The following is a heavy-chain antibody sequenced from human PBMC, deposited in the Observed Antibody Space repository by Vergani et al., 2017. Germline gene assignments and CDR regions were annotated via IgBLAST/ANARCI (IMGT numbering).Heavy chain of an antibody. D-gene: IGHD6-13*01. Sequence: EVQLLESGGGLVQPGGSLRLSCAASGFTFDDYTMHWVRQAPGKGLEWVSLISWDGGSTYYADSVKGRFTISRDNSKNSLYLQMNSLRTEDTALYYCAKDMGIAAEGNFDYWGQGTLVTVSS. CDR3: AKDMGIAAEGNFDY. J-gene: IGHJ4*02. V-gene: IGHV3-43*01. CDR1: GFTFDDYT. CDR2: ISWDGGST.